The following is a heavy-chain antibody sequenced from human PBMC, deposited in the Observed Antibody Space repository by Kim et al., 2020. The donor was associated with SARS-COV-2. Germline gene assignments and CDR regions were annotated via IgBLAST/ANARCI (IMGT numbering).Heavy chain of an antibody. D-gene: IGHD4-17*01. CDR3: ATPYGDYIGGYDA. V-gene: IGHV3-30*01. Sequence: YYADSGKGRFTSSRDNSKNTLYLQMNSRRLDDTAVYYCATPYGDYIGGYDAWGQGTLVTVSS. J-gene: IGHJ5*02.